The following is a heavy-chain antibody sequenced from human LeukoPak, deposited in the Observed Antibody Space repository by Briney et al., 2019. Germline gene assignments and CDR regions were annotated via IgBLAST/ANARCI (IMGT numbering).Heavy chain of an antibody. D-gene: IGHD3-22*01. CDR3: VVWGEDRSGHRFDF. CDR1: GFAFDYYW. Sequence: GGSLRLSCAASGFAFDYYWMHWVRQAPGKGLMWVSRINTDGSNTHYADSVKGRFTISRDNAKNTLYLQMSGLRVEDTAVYYCVVWGEDRSGHRFDFWGQGTLVTVSS. J-gene: IGHJ4*02. V-gene: IGHV3-74*01. CDR2: INTDGSNT.